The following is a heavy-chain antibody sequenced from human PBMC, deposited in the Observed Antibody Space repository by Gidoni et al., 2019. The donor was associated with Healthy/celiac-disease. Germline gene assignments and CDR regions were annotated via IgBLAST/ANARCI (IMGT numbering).Heavy chain of an antibody. J-gene: IGHJ4*02. CDR1: GGSISSGNYY. D-gene: IGHD4-4*01. V-gene: IGHV4-61*02. Sequence: QVQLQESGPGLVKPSETLSLTCTVSGGSISSGNYYWSWIRQPAGKGLEWIGRIYTSGTTNYNPSLKSRITISIDTSKNQFSLKLSSVTAADTAVYYCARGYSNCPVYWGQGTLVTVSS. CDR3: ARGYSNCPVY. CDR2: IYTSGTT.